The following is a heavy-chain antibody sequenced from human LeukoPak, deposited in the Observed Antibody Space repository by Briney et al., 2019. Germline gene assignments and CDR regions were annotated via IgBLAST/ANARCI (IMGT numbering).Heavy chain of an antibody. J-gene: IGHJ1*01. CDR2: IIPIFGTA. D-gene: IGHD3-22*01. V-gene: IGHV1-69*13. CDR1: GYTFTSYG. Sequence: GASVKVSCKASGYTFTSYGISWVRQAPGQGLEWMGGIIPIFGTANYAQKFQGRVTITADESTSTAYMELSSLRSEDTAVYYCASERRYTMIVLEYFQHWGQGTLVTVSS. CDR3: ASERRYTMIVLEYFQH.